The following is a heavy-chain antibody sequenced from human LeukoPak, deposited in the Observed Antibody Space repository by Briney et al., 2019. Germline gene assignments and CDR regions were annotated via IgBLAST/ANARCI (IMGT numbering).Heavy chain of an antibody. Sequence: SGPTLVNPTQTLTLTCTFSGLSLSTSGVGVGWIRQPPGKALEWLALIYWDDDKRYSPSLKSRLTITKDTSKNQVVLTMTNMDPVDTATYYCAHSWCHGSGSRLCYPPDYWGQGTLVIVSS. CDR2: IYWDDDK. D-gene: IGHD3-10*01. CDR1: GLSLSTSGVG. CDR3: AHSWCHGSGSRLCYPPDY. V-gene: IGHV2-5*02. J-gene: IGHJ4*02.